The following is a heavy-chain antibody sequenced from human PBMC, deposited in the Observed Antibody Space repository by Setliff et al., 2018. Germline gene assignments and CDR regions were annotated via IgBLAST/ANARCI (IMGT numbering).Heavy chain of an antibody. CDR1: GGSLSNYY. J-gene: IGHJ4*02. V-gene: IGHV4-34*01. CDR2: INHSGIT. D-gene: IGHD3-10*01. Sequence: SETLSLTCTVYGGSLSNYYWSWVRQPPGKGPEWIVEINHSGITNYNPSLKGRVTISVDTTKNQFSLKLTSMTAADTAVYFCARHLLVQGTYHFDYWGQGSPVTVS. CDR3: ARHLLVQGTYHFDY.